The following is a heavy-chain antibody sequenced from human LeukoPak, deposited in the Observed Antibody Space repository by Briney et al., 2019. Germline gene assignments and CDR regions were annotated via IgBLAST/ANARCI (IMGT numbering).Heavy chain of an antibody. Sequence: GGSLRLSCAASGFTFSTYAMSWVRQAPGKGLEWVSAISGSGGRTYYADSVKGRFTISRDNSKNTLYLQMNSLRAEDTAVYYCATVGTPTVIYFDSWGQGTLVTVSS. J-gene: IGHJ4*02. CDR1: GFTFSTYA. CDR3: ATVGTPTVIYFDS. CDR2: ISGSGGRT. V-gene: IGHV3-23*01. D-gene: IGHD1-26*01.